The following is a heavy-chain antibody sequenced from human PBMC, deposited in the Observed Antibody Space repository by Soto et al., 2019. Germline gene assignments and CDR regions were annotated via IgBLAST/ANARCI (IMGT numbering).Heavy chain of an antibody. CDR2: VYYSGST. J-gene: IGHJ6*01. V-gene: IGHV4-39*01. CDR3: ARSPGYSSGWYGFYYGMDV. CDR1: GGSISGGTYY. D-gene: IGHD6-19*01. Sequence: PXATLSLTCTVSGGSISGGTYYWAWIRQPPGKGLEWIGTVYYSGSTYYNPSLKSRVTVSVDMSKNQVSLKLSSVTAADTAVYYCARSPGYSSGWYGFYYGMDVWGQGSSVTVSS.